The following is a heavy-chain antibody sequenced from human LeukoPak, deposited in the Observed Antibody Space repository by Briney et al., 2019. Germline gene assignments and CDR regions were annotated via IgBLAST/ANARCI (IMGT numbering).Heavy chain of an antibody. CDR3: ATAGPRSIDY. CDR1: GFTISSNY. J-gene: IGHJ4*02. Sequence: GGSLRLSCAASGFTISSNYMSWVRQAPGKGLEWVSAISGSGGSTYYADSVKGRFTISRDNSKNTLYLQMNSLRAEDTAVYYCATAGPRSIDYWGQGTLVTVSS. V-gene: IGHV3-23*01. CDR2: ISGSGGST.